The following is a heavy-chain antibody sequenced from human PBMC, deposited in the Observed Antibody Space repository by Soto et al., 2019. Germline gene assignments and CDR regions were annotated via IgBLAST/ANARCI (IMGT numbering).Heavy chain of an antibody. J-gene: IGHJ3*01. D-gene: IGHD2-8*01. V-gene: IGHV3-23*01. CDR1: GFTFINYA. Sequence: EVQLLESGGGLVQPGGSLRLSCAASGFTFINYAMIWVRQAPGKGLEWVSTISGGGDGTYYADSVKVPFTISRDNSKNTMNLQMNSQRAEDTAIYYCAKKGLGSLKTFCSNSDCHYAFDLWGQGTMVTVSS. CDR2: ISGGGDGT. CDR3: AKKGLGSLKTFCSNSDCHYAFDL.